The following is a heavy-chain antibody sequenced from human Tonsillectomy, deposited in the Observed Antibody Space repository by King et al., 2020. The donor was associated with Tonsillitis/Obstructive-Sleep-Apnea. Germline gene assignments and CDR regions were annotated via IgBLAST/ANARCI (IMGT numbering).Heavy chain of an antibody. CDR2: IYYSGST. J-gene: IGHJ4*02. D-gene: IGHD3-16*01. V-gene: IGHV4-59*01. Sequence: VQLQESGPGLVKPSETLSLTCTVSGGSISSYYWSWIRQPPGKGLEWIGYIYYSGSTNYNPSLKSRVTISVDTSKNQFSLKLSSVTAADTAVYYCARIPDYVSPYFDYWGQGTLVTVSS. CDR3: ARIPDYVSPYFDY. CDR1: GGSISSYY.